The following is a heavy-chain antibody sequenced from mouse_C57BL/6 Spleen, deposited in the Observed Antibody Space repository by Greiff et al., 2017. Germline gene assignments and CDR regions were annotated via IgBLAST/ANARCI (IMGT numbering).Heavy chain of an antibody. J-gene: IGHJ4*01. Sequence: VQLKESGPGMVKPSQSLSLTCTVTGYSITSGYDWHWIRHFPGNKLEWMGYISYSGSTNYNPSLKSRISITHDTSKNHFFLKLNSVTTEDTATYYCARGSNYVDYAMDYWGQGTSVTVSS. D-gene: IGHD2-5*01. V-gene: IGHV3-1*01. CDR3: ARGSNYVDYAMDY. CDR1: GYSITSGYD. CDR2: ISYSGST.